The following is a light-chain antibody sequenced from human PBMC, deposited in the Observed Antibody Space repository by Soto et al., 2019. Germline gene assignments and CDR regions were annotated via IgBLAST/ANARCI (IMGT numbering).Light chain of an antibody. Sequence: DIVMTQSPDSLAVSLGERATINCKSSQNVLYSSDNKIYLAWYQQKPGQPPSLLIYWASTRESGVPDRFSGSGSGTEFTLTISSLQAEDVAVYYCQQYYSTPWTFGQGTKVEIK. CDR3: QQYYSTPWT. CDR2: WAS. CDR1: QNVLYSSDNKIY. V-gene: IGKV4-1*01. J-gene: IGKJ1*01.